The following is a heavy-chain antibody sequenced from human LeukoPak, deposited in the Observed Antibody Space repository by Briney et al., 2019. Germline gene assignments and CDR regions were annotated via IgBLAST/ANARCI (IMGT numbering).Heavy chain of an antibody. CDR2: ISYDGSNK. Sequence: GVSLRLSCAASGFTFSSYGMHWVRQAPGKGLEWVAVISYDGSNKYYADSVKGRFTISRDNSKNTLYLQMNSLRAEDTAVYYCARFSLTDAFDIWGQGTMVTVSS. D-gene: IGHD3-3*02. V-gene: IGHV3-30*03. J-gene: IGHJ3*02. CDR3: ARFSLTDAFDI. CDR1: GFTFSSYG.